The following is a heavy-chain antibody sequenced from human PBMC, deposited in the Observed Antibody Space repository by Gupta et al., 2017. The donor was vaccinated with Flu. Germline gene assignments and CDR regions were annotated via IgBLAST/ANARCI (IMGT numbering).Heavy chain of an antibody. Sequence: QVHLVESGGGLVAPGGSLRLSCEAARFTFPHSYISCIRQAPGRGLELVAYIADSGVTTFYADSVKGRFSVSRDNAKNSVYLQMTNLGAEETAVYYCAKDWGTYYADSTGYNDAFDIWGQGTVVTVSS. J-gene: IGHJ3*02. CDR2: IADSGVTT. D-gene: IGHD3-16*01. V-gene: IGHV3-11*01. CDR1: RFTFPHSY. CDR3: AKDWGTYYADSTGYNDAFDI.